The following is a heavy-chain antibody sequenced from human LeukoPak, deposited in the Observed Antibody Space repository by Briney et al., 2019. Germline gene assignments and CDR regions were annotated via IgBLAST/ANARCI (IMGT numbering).Heavy chain of an antibody. CDR2: INHSGST. D-gene: IGHD6-13*01. CDR3: ARLAASGGYSSSWNYFDY. CDR1: GGSFSGYY. J-gene: IGHJ4*02. V-gene: IGHV4-34*01. Sequence: SETLSLTCAVYGGSFSGYYWSWIGQPPGKGLEWIGEINHSGSTNYNPSLKSRVTISVDTSKNQFSLKLSSVTAADTAVYYCARLAASGGYSSSWNYFDYWGQGTLVTVSS.